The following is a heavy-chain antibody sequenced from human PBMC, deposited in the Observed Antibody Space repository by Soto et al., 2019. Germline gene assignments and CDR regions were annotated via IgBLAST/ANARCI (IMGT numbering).Heavy chain of an antibody. V-gene: IGHV3-64D*06. CDR1: GFNFRNYG. CDR2: ISSNGGST. D-gene: IGHD3-16*02. Sequence: GGSLRLSCSVSGFNFRNYGINWVRQAPGKGLQYVSSISSNGGSTYYPDSVKGRFTISRDNSKNTLYLQMSSLRAEDTAVYYCVKDRWIDYWGQGTLVTVSS. CDR3: VKDRWIDY. J-gene: IGHJ4*02.